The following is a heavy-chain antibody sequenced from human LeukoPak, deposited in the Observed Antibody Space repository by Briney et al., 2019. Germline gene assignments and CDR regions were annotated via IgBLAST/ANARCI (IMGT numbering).Heavy chain of an antibody. V-gene: IGHV1-18*01. CDR2: ISAYNGNT. J-gene: IGHJ4*02. D-gene: IGHD1-26*01. Sequence: ASVKVSCKASGYTFTSYGISWVRQASGQGLEWMGWISAYNGNTNYAQKLQGRVTMTTDTSTSAAYMELRSLRSDDTAVYYCAIGIVGATTEFFDRPTGDYWGQGTLVTVSS. CDR1: GYTFTSYG. CDR3: AIGIVGATTEFFDRPTGDY.